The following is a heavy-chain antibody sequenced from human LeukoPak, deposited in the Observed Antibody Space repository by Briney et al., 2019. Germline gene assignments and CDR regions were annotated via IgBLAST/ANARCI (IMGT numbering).Heavy chain of an antibody. CDR2: ISYDGSNK. J-gene: IGHJ4*02. V-gene: IGHV3-30*19. CDR3: ARQEGPDFDY. Sequence: TGGSLRLSCAASGFTFSSYGLHWVRQAPGKGLEWVAVISYDGSNKYYADSVKGRFTISRDNSKNTLYLQMNSLRAEDAAVYYCARQEGPDFDYWGQGTLVTVSS. CDR1: GFTFSSYG.